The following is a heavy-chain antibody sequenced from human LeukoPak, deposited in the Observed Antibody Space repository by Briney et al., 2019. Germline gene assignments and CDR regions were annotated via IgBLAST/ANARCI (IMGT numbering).Heavy chain of an antibody. J-gene: IGHJ4*02. Sequence: GASVKVSCKASGYDFISYGFTWVRQAPGRGLEWMGWISAYNGNTNYAPSLQARVSMTTDASASTVSIEVRSLTPDDTAVYYCAEGAKSGLHYWGQGTRVTVSS. D-gene: IGHD6-25*01. CDR2: ISAYNGNT. CDR3: AEGAKSGLHY. V-gene: IGHV1-18*01. CDR1: GYDFISYG.